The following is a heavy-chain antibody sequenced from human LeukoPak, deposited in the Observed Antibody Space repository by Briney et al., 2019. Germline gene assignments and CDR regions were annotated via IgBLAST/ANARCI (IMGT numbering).Heavy chain of an antibody. CDR2: ISGSGGST. CDR1: GFTFSSYA. CDR3: AKVIWVWDEQLYYFDY. Sequence: GGSLRLSCAASGFTFSSYAMSWVRQAPGKGLEWVSAISGSGGSTYYADSVKGRFTISRDNSKNTLYLQMNSLRAEDTAVYYCAKVIWVWDEQLYYFDYWGQGTLVTVSS. D-gene: IGHD6-6*01. V-gene: IGHV3-23*01. J-gene: IGHJ4*02.